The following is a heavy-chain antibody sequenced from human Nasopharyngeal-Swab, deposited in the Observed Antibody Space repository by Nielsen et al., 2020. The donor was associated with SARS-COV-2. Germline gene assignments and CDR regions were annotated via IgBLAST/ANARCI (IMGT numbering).Heavy chain of an antibody. CDR2: ISSDGNNK. J-gene: IGHJ5*02. CDR3: ARGHERIVIVPAALDP. CDR1: GFTFTTYG. V-gene: IGHV3-30*03. D-gene: IGHD2-2*01. Sequence: GESLKISCAASGFTFTTYGMHWVRQAPGKGLEWVAVISSDGNNKYYADSVKGRFTISRDNSKSTLYLQMYSLRAEDTAVYYCARGHERIVIVPAALDPWGQGTLVTVSS.